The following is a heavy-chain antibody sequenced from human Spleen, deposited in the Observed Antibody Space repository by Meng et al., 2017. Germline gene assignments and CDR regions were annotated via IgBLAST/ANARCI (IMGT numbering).Heavy chain of an antibody. CDR3: GRVRIVGAD. CDR1: GFTFSSYS. V-gene: IGHV3-72*01. D-gene: IGHD1-26*01. CDR2: IRNKAHTYPT. J-gene: IGHJ4*02. Sequence: GESLKISCAASGFTFSSYSMNWVRQAPGKGLEWVGRIRNKAHTYPTEYAASVKGRFTISRDDSENSVYLQMNSLKSEDTAVYYCGRVRIVGADWGQGTLVTVSS.